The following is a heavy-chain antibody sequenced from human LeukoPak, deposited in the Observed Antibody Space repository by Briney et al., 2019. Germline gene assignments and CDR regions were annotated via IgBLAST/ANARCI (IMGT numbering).Heavy chain of an antibody. Sequence: GGSLRLSCTASGFTFGVYAMSWVRQAPGKGLEWVGFIRSKAYSGTTEYAASVKGRFTISRDDSKSIAYLQMNSLKTEDTAVYYCTRGAKTYYYGSGPDYWGQGTLVTVSS. D-gene: IGHD3-10*01. V-gene: IGHV3-49*04. J-gene: IGHJ4*02. CDR3: TRGAKTYYYGSGPDY. CDR2: IRSKAYSGTT. CDR1: GFTFGVYA.